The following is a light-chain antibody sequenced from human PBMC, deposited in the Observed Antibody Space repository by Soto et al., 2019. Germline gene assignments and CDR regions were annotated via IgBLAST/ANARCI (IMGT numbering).Light chain of an antibody. V-gene: IGLV2-14*01. CDR3: SSYTSSSTLYV. CDR2: EVS. Sequence: ALTQPASVSGSPGQSITISCTGTSSDVGGYNYVSWYQQHPGKAPKLMIYEVSNRPSGVSHRFSGSKSGNTASLTISGLQAEDEADYYCSSYTSSSTLYVFGTGTKAPS. J-gene: IGLJ1*01. CDR1: SSDVGGYNY.